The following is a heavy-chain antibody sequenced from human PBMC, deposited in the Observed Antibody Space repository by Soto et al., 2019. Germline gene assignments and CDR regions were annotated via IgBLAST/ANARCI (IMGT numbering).Heavy chain of an antibody. CDR1: GYTFTSYA. J-gene: IGHJ5*02. CDR2: INAGNGNT. V-gene: IGHV1-3*01. Sequence: ASVKVSCKASGYTFTSYAMHWVRQAPGQRLEWMGWINAGNGNTKYSQKFQGRVTITRDTSASTAYMELSSLRSEDTAVYYCARSRTTVTTTWFDPWGEGTLVTVSS. D-gene: IGHD4-17*01. CDR3: ARSRTTVTTTWFDP.